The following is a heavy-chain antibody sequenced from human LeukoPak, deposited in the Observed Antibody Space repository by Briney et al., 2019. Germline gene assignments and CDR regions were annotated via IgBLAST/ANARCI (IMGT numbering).Heavy chain of an antibody. D-gene: IGHD1-1*01. J-gene: IGHJ4*02. CDR1: GFTFDDYG. Sequence: GGSLRLSCAASGFTFDDYGMSWVRQAPGKGLEWVSGINWNGGSTGYADSVKGRFTISRDNSKNSLYLQMNSLRTEDTALYYCAKDISKGYNWNACFDYWGQGTLVTVSS. CDR2: INWNGGST. V-gene: IGHV3-20*04. CDR3: AKDISKGYNWNACFDY.